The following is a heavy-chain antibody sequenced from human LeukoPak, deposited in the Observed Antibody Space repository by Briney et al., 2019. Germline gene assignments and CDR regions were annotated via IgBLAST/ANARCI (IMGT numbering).Heavy chain of an antibody. J-gene: IGHJ4*02. CDR2: ISGSGGST. V-gene: IGHV3-23*01. Sequence: PGGSLRLSCEASGFTFSSYAMSWVRQAPGKGLEWVSGISGSGGSTYYADSVKGRFTISRDNSKNTLYLQMNSLRAEDTAVYYCAKVSVVVVAATFDYWGQGTLVTVSS. D-gene: IGHD2-15*01. CDR3: AKVSVVVVAATFDY. CDR1: GFTFSSYA.